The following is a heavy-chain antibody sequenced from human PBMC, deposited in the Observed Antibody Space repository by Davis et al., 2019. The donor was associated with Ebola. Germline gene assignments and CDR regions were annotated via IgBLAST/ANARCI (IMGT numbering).Heavy chain of an antibody. CDR1: GFTFSTYW. CDR2: INTDGDNT. V-gene: IGHV3-74*01. D-gene: IGHD1-14*01. J-gene: IGHJ6*02. CDR3: GRVIFFPGIGMDI. Sequence: GALRLSCAASGFTFSTYWMHWVRQLPGKGLVWVSRINTDGDNTSYADSVEGRFTVSRDNAKNTLYVQMNSLRAEDTGIYYCGRVIFFPGIGMDIWGQGTTVTVSS.